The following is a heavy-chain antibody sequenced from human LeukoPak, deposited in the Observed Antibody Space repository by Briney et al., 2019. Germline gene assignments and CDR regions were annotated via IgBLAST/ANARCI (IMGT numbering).Heavy chain of an antibody. CDR2: ISSSSSTI. Sequence: GGSLRLSCAASGFTFSSYSMNWVRQAPGKGLEWVSYISSSSSTIYYADSVKGRFTISRDNAKNSLYLQMNSLRAEDTAVYYCARDSSWYSSEYWGQGTMVTVSS. CDR3: ARDSSWYSSEY. J-gene: IGHJ3*01. CDR1: GFTFSSYS. V-gene: IGHV3-48*01. D-gene: IGHD6-19*01.